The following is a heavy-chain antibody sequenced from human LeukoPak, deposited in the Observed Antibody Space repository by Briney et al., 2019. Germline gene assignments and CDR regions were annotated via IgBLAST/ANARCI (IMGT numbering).Heavy chain of an antibody. V-gene: IGHV3-66*02. CDR2: IYSGGST. D-gene: IGHD3-22*01. CDR1: GFTVRNNY. Sequence: GGSLRLSCAASGFTVRNNYMTWVRQAPGKGLEWVSVIYSGGSTYYADSVKGRFTISRDNSKNTLYLQMNSLRAEDTAVYYCARANYYDSSGYYHWGQGTLVTVSS. J-gene: IGHJ5*02. CDR3: ARANYYDSSGYYH.